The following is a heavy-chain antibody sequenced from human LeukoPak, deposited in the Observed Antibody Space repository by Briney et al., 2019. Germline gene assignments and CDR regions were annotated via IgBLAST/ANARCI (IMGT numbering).Heavy chain of an antibody. CDR1: GFIFSSYG. D-gene: IGHD5-12*01. Sequence: GGSLRLSCAASGFIFSSYGMNWVRQAPGKGLEWVSSINSSSSYIYYADSVKGRFTISRDNAKKSVYLQMNSLRAEDTAVYYCAVGYSGFDYPFDYWGQGTLVTVSS. CDR3: AVGYSGFDYPFDY. V-gene: IGHV3-21*01. J-gene: IGHJ4*02. CDR2: INSSSSYI.